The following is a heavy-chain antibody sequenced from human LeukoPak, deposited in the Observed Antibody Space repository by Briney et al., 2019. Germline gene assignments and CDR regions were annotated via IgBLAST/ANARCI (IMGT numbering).Heavy chain of an antibody. CDR2: INRSGGSI. D-gene: IGHD3-10*01. CDR3: ARGSGSLLGDY. V-gene: IGHV1-46*04. J-gene: IGHJ4*02. CDR1: GYTFTSYY. Sequence: GASVKVSCKASGYTFTSYYMHCVRQAPGQGLEWMGLINRSGGSINYAQTLQDRVTMSRETSTSTVYMELSSLRSEDTAMYFCARGSGSLLGDYWGQGTLVTVSS.